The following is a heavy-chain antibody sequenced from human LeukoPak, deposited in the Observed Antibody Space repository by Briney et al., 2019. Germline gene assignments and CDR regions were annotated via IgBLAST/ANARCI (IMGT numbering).Heavy chain of an antibody. CDR3: AMPTMVRGVRGAFDI. CDR2: IYPGDSDT. V-gene: IGHV5-51*01. Sequence: GESLKISCKGSGYSFTSYWIGWVRQMPGKGLEWMGIIYPGDSDTRYSPSFQGQVTISADKSIRTAYLQWSSLKASDTAMYYCAMPTMVRGVRGAFDIWGQGTMVTVSS. J-gene: IGHJ3*02. D-gene: IGHD3-10*01. CDR1: GYSFTSYW.